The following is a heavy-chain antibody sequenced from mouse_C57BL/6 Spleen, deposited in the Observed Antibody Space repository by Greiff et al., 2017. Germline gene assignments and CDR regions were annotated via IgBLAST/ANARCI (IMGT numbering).Heavy chain of an antibody. Sequence: EVQLQQSGPELVKPGASVKISCKASGYTFTDYYMNWVKQSHGKSLEWIGDINPNNGGTSYNQKFKGKATLTVDKSSSTAYMELRSLTSEDSAVYYCAREGYGNYHYFDYWGQGTTLTVSS. CDR2: INPNNGGT. D-gene: IGHD2-1*01. J-gene: IGHJ2*01. CDR1: GYTFTDYY. CDR3: AREGYGNYHYFDY. V-gene: IGHV1-26*01.